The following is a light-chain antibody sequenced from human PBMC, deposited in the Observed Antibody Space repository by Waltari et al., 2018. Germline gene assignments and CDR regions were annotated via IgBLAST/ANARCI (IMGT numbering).Light chain of an antibody. CDR2: DAS. J-gene: IGKJ2*02. V-gene: IGKV3-11*01. Sequence: ENVLTQSPATLSLSQGEGAILPCRGSQTITTYLAWYQQNAGQAHTLLIYDASKRATGIPARFSGSGSGTDFTLTISSLEPEDFALYYCQQRTNWPRTFGQGTKLEIK. CDR3: QQRTNWPRT. CDR1: QTITTY.